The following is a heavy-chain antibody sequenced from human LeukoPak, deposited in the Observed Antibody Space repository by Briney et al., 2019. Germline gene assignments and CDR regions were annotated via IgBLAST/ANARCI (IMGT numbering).Heavy chain of an antibody. CDR1: GFTFSNYA. CDR2: ISYDGNNK. V-gene: IGHV3-30*14. Sequence: GGSLRLSCAASGFTFSNYAMHWVRQAPGKGLEWVAVISYDGNNKYYVDSVKGRFTISRDNSKNTLYVQMSSLRAEDTAVYYCAKGSARAAPFDYWGQGTLVTVSS. CDR3: AKGSARAAPFDY. J-gene: IGHJ4*02. D-gene: IGHD6-25*01.